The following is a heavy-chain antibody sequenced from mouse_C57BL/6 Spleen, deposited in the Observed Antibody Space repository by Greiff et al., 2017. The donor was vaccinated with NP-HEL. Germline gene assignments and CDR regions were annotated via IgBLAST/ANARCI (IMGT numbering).Heavy chain of an antibody. J-gene: IGHJ2*01. CDR1: GYAFSSYW. CDR3: ARGRGNYYFDY. D-gene: IGHD2-1*01. V-gene: IGHV1-80*01. CDR2: IYPGDGDT. Sequence: LMESGASVKISCKASGYAFSSYWMNWVKQRPGKGLEWLGQIYPGDGDTNYNGKFKGKATLTADKSSSTAYMQLSSLTSEDSAVYFCARGRGNYYFDYWGQGTTLTVSS.